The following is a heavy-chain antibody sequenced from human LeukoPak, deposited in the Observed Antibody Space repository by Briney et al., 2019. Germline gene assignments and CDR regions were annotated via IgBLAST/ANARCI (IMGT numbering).Heavy chain of an antibody. J-gene: IGHJ4*02. V-gene: IGHV3-43*01. CDR1: GFTFDDYT. D-gene: IGHD5-24*01. CDR2: ISWDGGST. CDR3: AKGDGYNPVGWGFDY. Sequence: GGSLRLSCAASGFTFDDYTMHWVRQAPGKGLEWVSLISWDGGSTYYADSVKGRFTISRDNSKNSLYLQMNSLRTEDTALYYCAKGDGYNPVGWGFDYWGQGTLVTVSS.